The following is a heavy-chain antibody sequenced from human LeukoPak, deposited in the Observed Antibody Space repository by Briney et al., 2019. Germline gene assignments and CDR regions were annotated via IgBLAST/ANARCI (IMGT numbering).Heavy chain of an antibody. V-gene: IGHV3-23*01. D-gene: IGHD3-9*01. CDR1: GLSFSFYA. J-gene: IGHJ4*02. CDR3: AKDFVRYDIQFDY. CDR2: ISGGGAGT. Sequence: GGSLRLSCAASGLSFSFYAMSWVRQAPGKGLEWVSSISGGGAGTYYADSVRGRFTISRDNSKNTLYLQMNSLRAEDTALYYCAKDFVRYDIQFDYWGQGALVTVSS.